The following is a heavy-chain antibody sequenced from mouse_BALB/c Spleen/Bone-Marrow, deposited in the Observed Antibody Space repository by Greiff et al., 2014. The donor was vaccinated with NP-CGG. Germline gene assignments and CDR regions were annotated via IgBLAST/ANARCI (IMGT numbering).Heavy chain of an antibody. V-gene: IGHV1-14*01. CDR2: INPYNDGT. J-gene: IGHJ2*01. CDR1: GYTFTSYV. CDR3: AREGVDYFDY. Sequence: VQLKESGPELVKPGASVKMSCEASGYTFTSYVMHWVKQKPGQGLEWIGYINPYNDGTKYNEKFKGKATLTSDKSSSTAYMELSSLTSEDSAVYYCAREGVDYFDYWGQGTTLTVSS.